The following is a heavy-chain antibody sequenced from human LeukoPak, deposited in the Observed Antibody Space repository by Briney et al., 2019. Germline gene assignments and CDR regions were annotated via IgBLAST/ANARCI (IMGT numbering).Heavy chain of an antibody. CDR1: GGTFISYA. Sequence: GASVKVSCKASGGTFISYAISWVRQAPGQGLEWMGGIIPIFGTANYAQKFQGRVTITTDESTSTAYMELGSLRSEDTAVYYCAREGGMATMNYWGQGTLVTVSS. CDR3: AREGGMATMNY. D-gene: IGHD5-24*01. J-gene: IGHJ4*02. V-gene: IGHV1-69*05. CDR2: IIPIFGTA.